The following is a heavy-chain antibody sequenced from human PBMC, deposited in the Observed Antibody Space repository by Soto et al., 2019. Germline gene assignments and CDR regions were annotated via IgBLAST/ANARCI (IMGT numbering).Heavy chain of an antibody. CDR2: ISGSAGNT. CDR1: GFTFSSYA. Sequence: GGSLRLSCAASGFTFSSYAMSWVRQAPGKGLEWVSTISGSAGNTDYADSVKGRFTISRDNSKNTLYLQMNTLRAEDTAIYYRAKIPTTTVTYYFDYWGQGTLVTVSS. V-gene: IGHV3-23*01. J-gene: IGHJ4*02. CDR3: AKIPTTTVTYYFDY. D-gene: IGHD4-17*01.